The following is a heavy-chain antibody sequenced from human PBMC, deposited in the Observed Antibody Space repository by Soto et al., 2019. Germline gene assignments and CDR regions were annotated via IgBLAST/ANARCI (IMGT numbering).Heavy chain of an antibody. CDR2: IYSSGSA. J-gene: IGHJ4*01. D-gene: IGHD3-22*01. V-gene: IGHV4-59*02. CDR1: GGSVSAFY. Sequence: LSETLSLTCSVSGGSVSAFYWSWIRQSPGKGLEGIGYIYSSGSAPYHPSLQSRITMSVNAPKQQFSLRMSSVTAADTAVYFCARSLPDYYDNSVHFFFDHRGTGTLVTV. CDR3: ARSLPDYYDNSVHFFFDH.